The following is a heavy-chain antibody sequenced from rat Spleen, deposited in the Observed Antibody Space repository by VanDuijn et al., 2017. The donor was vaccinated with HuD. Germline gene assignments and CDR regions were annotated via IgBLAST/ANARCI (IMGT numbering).Heavy chain of an antibody. Sequence: EVQLVESGGDLVQPGRSLKLTCAASGFTFSHYGMAWVRQAPKKGLEWVATMSYDGSSTYYRDSVKGRFTISRDNAKNTLYLQMDRLRSEDTATYYCARGAYGGYYFDYWGQGVMVTVSS. J-gene: IGHJ2*01. CDR1: GFTFSHYG. CDR3: ARGAYGGYYFDY. V-gene: IGHV5-29*01. D-gene: IGHD1-11*01. CDR2: MSYDGSST.